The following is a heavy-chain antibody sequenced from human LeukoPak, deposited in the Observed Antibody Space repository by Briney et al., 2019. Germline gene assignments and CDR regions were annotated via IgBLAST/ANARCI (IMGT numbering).Heavy chain of an antibody. CDR3: ARGDGYYKYYFDY. Sequence: GGSLRLSCAASGFTFSSYSMNWVRQAPGKGLEWVSSISSSSSYIYYADSVKGRFTISRDNAKNSLYLQMNSLRAEDTAVYYCARGDGYYKYYFDYWGQGTLVTVSS. J-gene: IGHJ4*02. CDR1: GFTFSSYS. D-gene: IGHD5-24*01. V-gene: IGHV3-21*06. CDR2: ISSSSSYI.